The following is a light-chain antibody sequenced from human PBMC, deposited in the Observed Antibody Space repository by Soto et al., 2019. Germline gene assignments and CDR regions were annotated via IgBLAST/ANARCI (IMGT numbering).Light chain of an antibody. CDR1: SSDIGGYDY. CDR3: SSYTSSSTLV. J-gene: IGLJ1*01. V-gene: IGLV2-14*01. CDR2: EVS. Sequence: QSALTQPRSVSGSPGQSVTISCTGTSSDIGGYDYVSWYQQLPGKAPKLMIYEVSNRPSGVSNRFSGSKSGNTASLTISGLQAEDEADYYCSSYTSSSTLVFGTGTKVTVL.